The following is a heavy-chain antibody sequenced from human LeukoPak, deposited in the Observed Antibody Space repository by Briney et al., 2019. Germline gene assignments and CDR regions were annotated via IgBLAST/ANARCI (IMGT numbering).Heavy chain of an antibody. J-gene: IGHJ3*02. CDR3: TTGICSSTSCYDAFDI. CDR2: IKSKTDGGTT. CDR1: GFTFSNAW. Sequence: GGSLSLSCAASGFTFSNAWMSWVRHPQGKGMEWVGRIKSKTDGGTTDYAAPEKRRFTISRVDSKNPLYRQINSLKTGDTAVYYCTTGICSSTSCYDAFDICGQGRIVT. D-gene: IGHD2-2*01. V-gene: IGHV3-15*05.